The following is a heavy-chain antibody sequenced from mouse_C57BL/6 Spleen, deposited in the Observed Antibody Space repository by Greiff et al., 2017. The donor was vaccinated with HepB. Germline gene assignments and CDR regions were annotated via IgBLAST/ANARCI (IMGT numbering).Heavy chain of an antibody. J-gene: IGHJ2*01. D-gene: IGHD3-2*02. CDR1: GYSITRGYY. V-gene: IGHV3-6*01. Sequence: EVKLEESGPGLVKPSQSLSLTCPVTGYSITRGYYWNRIRQFPGNKLEWMGDISYDGSNNYNPSLKNRISITRDTSKNQFFLKLNSVTTADTATYYCASDSSGYVGYWGQGTTLPVSS. CDR2: ISYDGSN. CDR3: ASDSSGYVGY.